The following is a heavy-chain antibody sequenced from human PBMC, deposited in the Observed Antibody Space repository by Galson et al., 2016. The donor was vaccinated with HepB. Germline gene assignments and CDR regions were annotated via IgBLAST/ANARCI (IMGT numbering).Heavy chain of an antibody. D-gene: IGHD2-15*01. Sequence: SVKVSCKASGRTLRNLALTWVRQAPGQGLEWMGGIIPMFAKATSAQKFQARVTITADESTNTAYMELSSLRSDDTAVYYCARSRGSTGGGNCYSGCWFDTWGQGTLVIVSS. J-gene: IGHJ5*02. CDR1: GRTLRNLA. CDR3: ARSRGSTGGGNCYSGCWFDT. V-gene: IGHV1-69*13. CDR2: IIPMFAKA.